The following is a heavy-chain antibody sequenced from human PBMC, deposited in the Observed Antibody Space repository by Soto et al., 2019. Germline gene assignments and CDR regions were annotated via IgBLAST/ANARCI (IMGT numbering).Heavy chain of an antibody. Sequence: QVQLVESGGGVVQPGRSLRLSCVASGFTFSTYAMHWVRQAPGKGLEWVAVVSYDGSNKYYGGSVRGRFTVSKDNSNNTVYLQMNNLRTEETAVYFCARDGVSARPPNYDGLDIWGQGTTVIVSS. CDR1: GFTFSTYA. V-gene: IGHV3-30-3*01. D-gene: IGHD3-10*01. J-gene: IGHJ6*02. CDR3: ARDGVSARPPNYDGLDI. CDR2: VSYDGSNK.